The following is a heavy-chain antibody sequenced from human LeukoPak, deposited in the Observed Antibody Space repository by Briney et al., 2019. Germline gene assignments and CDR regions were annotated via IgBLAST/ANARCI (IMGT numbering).Heavy chain of an antibody. CDR3: VRVDSSGYGLHWGLDY. D-gene: IGHD3-22*01. V-gene: IGHV3-30*03. Sequence: GGSLRLSCAASGFTFSSYGMHWVRQAPGKGLEWVAVISYDGSNKYYADSVKGRFTISRDNSKNTLYLQMNSLRAEDTAVYYCVRVDSSGYGLHWGLDYWGQGTLVTVSS. CDR1: GFTFSSYG. J-gene: IGHJ4*02. CDR2: ISYDGSNK.